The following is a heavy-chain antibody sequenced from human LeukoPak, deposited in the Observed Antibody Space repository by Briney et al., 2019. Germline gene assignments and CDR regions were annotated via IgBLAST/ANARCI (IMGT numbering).Heavy chain of an antibody. CDR2: ISYSGST. CDR3: ASSRGDFWSGYSGYDFSVY. CDR1: GGSISSYY. D-gene: IGHD5-12*01. V-gene: IGHV4-59*12. Sequence: PSETLSLTCTVSGGSISSYYWSWIRQPPGKGLQWIGYISYSGSTHYNPSLKSRVTISVDKSKNQFSLKLSSVTAADTAVYYCASSRGDFWSGYSGYDFSVYWGQGTLVTVSS. J-gene: IGHJ4*02.